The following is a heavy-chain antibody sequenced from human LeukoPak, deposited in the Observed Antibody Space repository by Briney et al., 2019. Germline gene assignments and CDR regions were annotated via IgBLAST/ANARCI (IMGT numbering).Heavy chain of an antibody. CDR2: ISSSGSTI. V-gene: IGHV3-48*03. D-gene: IGHD6-13*01. CDR1: GFTFSSYE. J-gene: IGHJ4*02. CDR3: ARGDYSSSWYGDY. Sequence: GGSLRLSCAASGFTFSSYEMNWVRQAPGKGLEWVSYISSSGSTIYYADSVQGRFTISRDNAKNSLYLQMNSLRAEDTAVYYCARGDYSSSWYGDYWGQGTLVTVSS.